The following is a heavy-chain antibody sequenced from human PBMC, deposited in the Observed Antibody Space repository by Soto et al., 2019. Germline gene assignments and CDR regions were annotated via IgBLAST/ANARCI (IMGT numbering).Heavy chain of an antibody. V-gene: IGHV2-5*02. CDR1: GFSLDTGVVG. Sequence: MTLKESGPTLVKPTQTLTLTCTFSGFSLDTGVVGVGWVRQPRGKAMEWLALIYWDDDERYRPSLRSRLNITKDTIYQQVVLTMNNMDPEDTATYYCVRNWRYYGSDYHYGMDAWGQGTTVTVSS. CDR3: VRNWRYYGSDYHYGMDA. D-gene: IGHD3-10*01. J-gene: IGHJ6*02. CDR2: IYWDDDE.